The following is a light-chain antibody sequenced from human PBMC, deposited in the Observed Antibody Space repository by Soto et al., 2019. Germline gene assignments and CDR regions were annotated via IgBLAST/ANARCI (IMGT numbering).Light chain of an antibody. Sequence: EVVLTQSPVTLSLSPGERATLSCRASQSFRGLLAWYQQKPGQAPRLLIYDASSRATGIPARFSGSGSGTDFTLTISSLEPEDFAVYYCQHYNNWPPWTFGQGTKVDIK. CDR3: QHYNNWPPWT. V-gene: IGKV3-11*01. J-gene: IGKJ1*01. CDR1: QSFRGL. CDR2: DAS.